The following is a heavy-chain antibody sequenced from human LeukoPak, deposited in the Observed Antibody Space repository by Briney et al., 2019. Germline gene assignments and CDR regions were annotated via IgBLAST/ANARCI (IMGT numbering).Heavy chain of an antibody. CDR2: LNPNSGGT. D-gene: IGHD3-10*01. V-gene: IGHV1-2*02. Sequence: ASVKVSCKASGYTFTAYYIHWVRQAPGQGLEWMEWLNPNSGGTNSAQNFQGRVTMTRDTFISTAYMEVSRLTSDDTAVYFCARVKAYGGAGDFDYWGQGTLVTVSS. CDR3: ARVKAYGGAGDFDY. J-gene: IGHJ4*02. CDR1: GYTFTAYY.